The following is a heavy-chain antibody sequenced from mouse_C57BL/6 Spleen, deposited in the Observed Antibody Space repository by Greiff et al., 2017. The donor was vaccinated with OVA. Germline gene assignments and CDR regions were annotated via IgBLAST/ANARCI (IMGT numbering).Heavy chain of an antibody. Sequence: QVQLQQPGAELVKPGASVKMSCKASGYTFTSYWITWVKQRPGQGLEWIGDIYPGSGSTNYNEKFKSNATLTVDTSSSTAYMQLSSLTSEDTAVYYSARSGDCGCSYWYFDVWGTGTTVTVSS. CDR2: IYPGSGST. V-gene: IGHV1-55*01. CDR3: ARSGDCGCSYWYFDV. D-gene: IGHD3-1*01. J-gene: IGHJ1*03. CDR1: GYTFTSYW.